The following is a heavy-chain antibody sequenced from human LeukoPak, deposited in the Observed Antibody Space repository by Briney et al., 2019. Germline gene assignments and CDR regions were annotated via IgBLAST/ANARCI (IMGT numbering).Heavy chain of an antibody. Sequence: SETLSLTCTVSGGSISSGSYYWSWIRQPAGKGLEWIGRIYTSGSTNYNPSLKSRLTISVDKSKNQFSLRLSSVTAADTAVYYCARLFEAAVGPGIWWFDPWGQGTLVTVSS. CDR2: IYTSGST. CDR3: ARLFEAAVGPGIWWFDP. V-gene: IGHV4-61*02. J-gene: IGHJ5*02. D-gene: IGHD6-13*01. CDR1: GGSISSGSYY.